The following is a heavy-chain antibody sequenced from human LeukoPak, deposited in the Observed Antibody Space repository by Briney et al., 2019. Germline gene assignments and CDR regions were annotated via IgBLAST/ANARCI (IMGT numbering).Heavy chain of an antibody. J-gene: IGHJ3*02. V-gene: IGHV4-30-2*05. D-gene: IGHD3-3*01. Sequence: SETLSLTCAVSGGSISSGGYSWSWIRQPPGKGLEWIGYIYYSGSTYYNPSLKSRVTISVDTSKNQFSLKLSSVTAADTAVYYCARDRPHDFWSGYSLDAFDIWGQGTMVTVSS. CDR3: ARDRPHDFWSGYSLDAFDI. CDR1: GGSISSGGYS. CDR2: IYYSGST.